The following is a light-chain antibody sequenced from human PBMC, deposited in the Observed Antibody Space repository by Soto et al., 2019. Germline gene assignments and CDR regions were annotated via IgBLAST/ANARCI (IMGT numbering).Light chain of an antibody. CDR3: AAWDDSLSGRV. Sequence: QSVLTQPPSASGTPGQRVTISCSGSSSNLGSNSVNWYQQVPGTAPKLLISSDNQRPSGVPDRFTGSKSGTSASLAIDGLQSDDEADYYCAAWDDSLSGRVFGTGTKV. CDR2: SDN. J-gene: IGLJ1*01. CDR1: SSNLGSNS. V-gene: IGLV1-44*01.